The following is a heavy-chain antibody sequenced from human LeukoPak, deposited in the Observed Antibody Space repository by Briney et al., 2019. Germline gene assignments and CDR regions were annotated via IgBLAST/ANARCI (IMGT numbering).Heavy chain of an antibody. D-gene: IGHD5-12*01. CDR3: AKDRVGGYRVFDD. CDR2: VSGSGT. Sequence: GESLKISCAASGFTFSSYAMNWVRQAPGKGLEWVSVVSGSGTYYADSVKGRFTISRDNSKNTLYLQMDSLRVEDTALYYCAKDRVGGYRVFDDWGQETLVTVSS. J-gene: IGHJ4*02. CDR1: GFTFSSYA. V-gene: IGHV3-23*01.